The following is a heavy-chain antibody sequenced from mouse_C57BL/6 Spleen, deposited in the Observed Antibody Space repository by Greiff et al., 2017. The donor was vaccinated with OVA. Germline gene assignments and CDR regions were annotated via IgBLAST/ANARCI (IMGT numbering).Heavy chain of an antibody. Sequence: VQLQESGAELVRPGASVTLSCKASGYTFTDYEMHWVKQTPVHGLEWIGAIDPETGGTAYNQKFKGKAILTADKSSSTAYMELRSLTSEDSAVYYCTRRRDYYSNYEGFFDYWGQGTTLTVSS. CDR3: TRRRDYYSNYEGFFDY. V-gene: IGHV1-15*01. CDR2: IDPETGGT. D-gene: IGHD2-5*01. CDR1: GYTFTDYE. J-gene: IGHJ2*01.